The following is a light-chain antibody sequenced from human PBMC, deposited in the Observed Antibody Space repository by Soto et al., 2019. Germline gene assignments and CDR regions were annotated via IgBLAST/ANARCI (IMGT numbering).Light chain of an antibody. J-gene: IGLJ1*01. CDR2: DVS. CDR1: SGDIGGYDY. V-gene: IGLV2-14*03. Sequence: QSALTQPAPVSGSPGQSITISCTGTSGDIGGYDYVSWYQQHPGKAPKLMIYDVSNRPSGVSNRFSGSKSGTTASLTISGLQAEDEADYYCSSYTSSNTYVFATGTKLTFL. CDR3: SSYTSSNTYV.